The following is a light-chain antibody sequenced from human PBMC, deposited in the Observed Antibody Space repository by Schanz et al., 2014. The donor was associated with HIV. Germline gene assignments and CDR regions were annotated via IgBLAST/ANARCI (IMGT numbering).Light chain of an antibody. Sequence: QSALTQPPSASGSPGQSVTISCTGTSSDVGGYNYVSWYQQHPGKAPKLMIYDVSDRPSGVSNRFSGSKSGNTASLTISGLQAEDEADYYCCSYVGSTTVIFGGGTKLTVL. CDR3: CSYVGSTTVI. J-gene: IGLJ2*01. CDR2: DVS. V-gene: IGLV2-8*01. CDR1: SSDVGGYNY.